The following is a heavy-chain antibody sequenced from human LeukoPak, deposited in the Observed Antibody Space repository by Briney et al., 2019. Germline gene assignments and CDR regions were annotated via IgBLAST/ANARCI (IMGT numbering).Heavy chain of an antibody. CDR1: GGSISSYY. CDR3: ARDKYFFDSSGYYPYHTFDH. D-gene: IGHD3-22*01. CDR2: ISNSGST. J-gene: IGHJ4*02. Sequence: SETLSLTCTVSGGSISSYYWSWIRQSPGKGLEWIAYISNSGSTSYNPSLKSRVTLSVDTSRNQFSLNLTSVTAADTAVYYCARDKYFFDSSGYYPYHTFDHWGQGTLVTVSS. V-gene: IGHV4-59*01.